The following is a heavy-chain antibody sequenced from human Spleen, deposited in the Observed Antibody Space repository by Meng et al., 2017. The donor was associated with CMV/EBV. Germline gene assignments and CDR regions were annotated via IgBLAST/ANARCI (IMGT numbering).Heavy chain of an antibody. CDR2: IYYSGST. Sequence: SGGSLRRGGSYWSWIRQHPGKGLEWIGYIYYSGSTYYNPSLKSRVTISVDTSKNQFSLKLSSVTAADTAVYYCARNRRDYSNYYFDYWGQGTLVTVSS. J-gene: IGHJ4*02. D-gene: IGHD4-11*01. CDR3: ARNRRDYSNYYFDY. CDR1: GGSLRRGGSY. V-gene: IGHV4-31*02.